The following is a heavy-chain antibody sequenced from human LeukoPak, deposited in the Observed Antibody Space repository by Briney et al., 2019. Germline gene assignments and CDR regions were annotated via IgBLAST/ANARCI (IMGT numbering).Heavy chain of an antibody. CDR3: AREFYSSGWHYYFDC. Sequence: PSETLSLTCTVSGGSISSYYWSWIRQPPGKGLEWIGYIYYSGSTNYNPSLKSRVTISVDTSKNQFSLKLSSVTAADTAVYYRAREFYSSGWHYYFDCWGQGTLVTVSS. CDR2: IYYSGST. D-gene: IGHD6-19*01. J-gene: IGHJ4*02. CDR1: GGSISSYY. V-gene: IGHV4-59*01.